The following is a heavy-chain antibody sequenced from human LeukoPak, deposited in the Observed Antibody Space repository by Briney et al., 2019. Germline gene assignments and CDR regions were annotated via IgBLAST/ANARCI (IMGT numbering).Heavy chain of an antibody. V-gene: IGHV3-23*01. CDR2: ISPGGGTT. Sequence: GGSLRLSCAVSGFTFSNEAMGWVRQLRGGGLEWVSTISPGGGTTYYAESMKGRFTISRDNSKSTLYLEMDSLRVEDTAVYYCTKVRSGSSNWALRVFDYWGQGALVTVYS. D-gene: IGHD4-11*01. J-gene: IGHJ4*02. CDR3: TKVRSGSSNWALRVFDY. CDR1: GFTFSNEA.